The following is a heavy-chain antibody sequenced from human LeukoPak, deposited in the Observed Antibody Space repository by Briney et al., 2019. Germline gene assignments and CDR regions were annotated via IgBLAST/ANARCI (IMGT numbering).Heavy chain of an antibody. Sequence: SETLSLTCTVSGGSISSYYWSWIRQPPGKGLEWIGYIYYSGSTNYNPSLKSRVTISVDTSKNQFSLKLSSVTAADTAAYYCARGNVDYVWGSYRYTWNDYWGQGTLVTVSS. V-gene: IGHV4-59*08. CDR3: ARGNVDYVWGSYRYTWNDY. J-gene: IGHJ4*02. D-gene: IGHD3-16*02. CDR1: GGSISSYY. CDR2: IYYSGST.